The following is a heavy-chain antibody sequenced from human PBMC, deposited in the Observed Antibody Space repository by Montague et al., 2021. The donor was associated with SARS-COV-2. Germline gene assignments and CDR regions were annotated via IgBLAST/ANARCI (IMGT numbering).Heavy chain of an antibody. V-gene: IGHV4-59*01. CDR2: IFHSGRT. D-gene: IGHD3-22*01. CDR3: ARGGYYDNTGYYSDHYYNMDV. CDR1: GGSIDSFY. J-gene: IGHJ6*02. Sequence: SETLSLTCTVSGGSIDSFYWSWIRRPPGKGLEWIGCIFHSGRTYXNPSLKSRVSMSVDTSKNQVSLRLSSLIAADTAVYYCARGGYYDNTGYYSDHYYNMDVWGQGTTVTVSS.